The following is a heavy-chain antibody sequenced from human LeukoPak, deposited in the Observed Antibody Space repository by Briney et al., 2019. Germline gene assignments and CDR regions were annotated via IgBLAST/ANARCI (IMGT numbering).Heavy chain of an antibody. CDR3: ARASFKGTYYDILTGYSENWFDP. J-gene: IGHJ5*02. CDR1: GFTFSNHG. V-gene: IGHV3-33*01. Sequence: GGSLRLSCAASGFTFSNHGMHWVRQAPGKGPEWVALIWYDGSNKYYGDSVEGRFTISRDNSKNTLYLQMNSLRAEDTAVYYCARASFKGTYYDILTGYSENWFDPWGQGTLVTVSS. CDR2: IWYDGSNK. D-gene: IGHD3-9*01.